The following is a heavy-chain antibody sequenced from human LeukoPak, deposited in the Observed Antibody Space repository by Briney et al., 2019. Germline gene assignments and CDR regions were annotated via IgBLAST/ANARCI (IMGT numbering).Heavy chain of an antibody. CDR2: ISGSGGST. D-gene: IGHD3-22*01. CDR3: AKDPYYYDSSGFSLFDY. V-gene: IGHV3-23*01. J-gene: IGHJ4*02. Sequence: GGPLRLSCAASGFTFSSYAMSWVRQAPGKGLEWVSAISGSGGSTYYADSVKGRFTISRDNSKNTLYLQMNSLRAEDTAVYYCAKDPYYYDSSGFSLFDYWGQGTLVTVSS. CDR1: GFTFSSYA.